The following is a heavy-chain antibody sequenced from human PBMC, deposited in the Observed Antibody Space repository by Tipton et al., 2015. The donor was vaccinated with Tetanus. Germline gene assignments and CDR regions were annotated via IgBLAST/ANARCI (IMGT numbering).Heavy chain of an antibody. CDR2: INPIGGST. D-gene: IGHD6-25*01. CDR3: VRDRAAAGGSDY. CDR1: GYTLTSYH. V-gene: IGHV1-46*01. J-gene: IGHJ4*02. Sequence: QLVQSGAEVKKPGASVKVSCKASGYTLTSYHMHWVRQAPGQGLEWMGIINPIGGSTSYAQKFQGRITMTGDTSTSTVYMDLNSLRSEDTAVYYCVRDRAAAGGSDYWGQGTLVTV.